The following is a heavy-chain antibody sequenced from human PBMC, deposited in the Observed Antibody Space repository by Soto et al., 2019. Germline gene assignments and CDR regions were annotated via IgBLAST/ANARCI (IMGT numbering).Heavy chain of an antibody. Sequence: QVQLVQSGAEVKKPGSSVKVSCKASGGTFSSYTISWVRQAPGQGLEWRGRIIPILGITNSAQKFQARVTITADKPTSTAYMETSSLRSEDTAVYYCATRRGDAYNDYWGQGTLVTVSS. V-gene: IGHV1-69*02. CDR2: IIPILGIT. CDR1: GGTFSSYT. D-gene: IGHD3-10*01. J-gene: IGHJ4*02. CDR3: ATRRGDAYNDY.